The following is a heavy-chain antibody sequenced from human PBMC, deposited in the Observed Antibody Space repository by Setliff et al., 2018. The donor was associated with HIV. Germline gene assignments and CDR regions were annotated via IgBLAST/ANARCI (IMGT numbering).Heavy chain of an antibody. Sequence: SETLSLTCTVSGGSISSGGYYWSWIRQHPGKGLEWIGYIYYSGSTYYNPSLKSRVTISVDTSKNQFSLKLTSVTAADTAVYFCARLSTGDLRLFEYWGHGALVTV. D-gene: IGHD4-17*01. V-gene: IGHV4-31*03. CDR1: GGSISSGGYY. CDR2: IYYSGST. J-gene: IGHJ4*01. CDR3: ARLSTGDLRLFEY.